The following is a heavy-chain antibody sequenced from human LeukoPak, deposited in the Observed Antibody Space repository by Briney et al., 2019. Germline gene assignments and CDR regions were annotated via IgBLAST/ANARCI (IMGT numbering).Heavy chain of an antibody. V-gene: IGHV4-39*01. CDR3: ARRSYYDSSGIFDY. CDR1: GGSISSSSYY. Sequence: SETLSLTCTVFGGSISSSSYYWGWIRQPPGKGLEWIGSIYYSESTYYNPPLKSRVAISVDTSKNQFSLKLSSVTAADTAVYYCARRSYYDSSGIFDYWGQGTLVTVSS. J-gene: IGHJ4*02. CDR2: IYYSEST. D-gene: IGHD3-22*01.